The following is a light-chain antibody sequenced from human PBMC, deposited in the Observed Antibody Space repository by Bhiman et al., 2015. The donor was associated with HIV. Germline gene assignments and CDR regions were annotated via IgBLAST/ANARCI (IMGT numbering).Light chain of an antibody. J-gene: IGLJ2*01. CDR3: QSFDLNLGASSHSSGLSLGGSNV. CDR2: GNI. CDR1: SSNIGAGYD. Sequence: QSVLTQPPSVSGAPGQRVTISCTGSSSNIGAGYDVHWYQQLPGTAPKLLIYGNINRPSGVPDRFSASKSGTSASLSISGLQAGDEADYFCQSFDLNLGASSHSSGLSLGGSNVFGGGTRLTV. V-gene: IGLV1-40*01.